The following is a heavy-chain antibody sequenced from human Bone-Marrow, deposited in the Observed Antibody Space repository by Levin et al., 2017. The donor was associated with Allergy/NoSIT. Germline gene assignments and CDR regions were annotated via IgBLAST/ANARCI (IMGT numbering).Heavy chain of an antibody. Sequence: GGSLRLSCKASGYTFTSYGISWVRQAPGQGLEWMGWISAYNGNTNYAQKLQGRVTMTTDTSTSTAYMELRSLRSDDTAVYYCARETPVWGSYRYPGFDYWGQGTLVTVSS. CDR1: GYTFTSYG. J-gene: IGHJ4*02. CDR3: ARETPVWGSYRYPGFDY. CDR2: ISAYNGNT. V-gene: IGHV1-18*01. D-gene: IGHD3-16*02.